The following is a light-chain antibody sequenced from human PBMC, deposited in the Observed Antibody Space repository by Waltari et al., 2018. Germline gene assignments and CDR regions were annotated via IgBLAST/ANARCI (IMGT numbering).Light chain of an antibody. V-gene: IGLV3-19*01. Sequence: SSELTQDPAVSVALGQTVRITCQGDSLRSYYASWYQQKPGQAPVFVIYGKNNRPSGSPAGFSGSSSGDTVTLTITGAQAEDEADYYCNSRDSSGNHLVFGPGTKVTVL. CDR2: GKN. J-gene: IGLJ1*01. CDR1: SLRSYY. CDR3: NSRDSSGNHLV.